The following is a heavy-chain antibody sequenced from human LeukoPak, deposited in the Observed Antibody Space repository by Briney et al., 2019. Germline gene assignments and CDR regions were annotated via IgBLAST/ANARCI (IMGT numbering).Heavy chain of an antibody. J-gene: IGHJ4*02. Sequence: SETLSLTCTVSGGSIINSYWSWIRQPPGRGLEWIGYIFYTGSTNYNPSLESRVTMSVDTSKSQFSPKLTSVTAADTAVYYCARSTTTMTSQRWDYWGQGTLVTVSS. CDR2: IFYTGST. CDR1: GGSIINSY. CDR3: ARSTTTMTSQRWDY. D-gene: IGHD4-17*01. V-gene: IGHV4-59*01.